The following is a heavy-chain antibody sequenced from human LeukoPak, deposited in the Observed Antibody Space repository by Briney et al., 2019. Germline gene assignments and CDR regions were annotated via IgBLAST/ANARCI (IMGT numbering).Heavy chain of an antibody. D-gene: IGHD5-24*01. V-gene: IGHV3-66*02. CDR3: VKTATFPYYFDY. Sequence: GGSLRLSCAASGFTVSSNYMSWVRQAPGKGLEWVSVIYSGGSTYYADSVKGRFTISRDNSKNTLYLQMNSLRAEDTAVYYCVKTATFPYYFDYWGQGTLVTVSS. J-gene: IGHJ4*02. CDR1: GFTVSSNY. CDR2: IYSGGST.